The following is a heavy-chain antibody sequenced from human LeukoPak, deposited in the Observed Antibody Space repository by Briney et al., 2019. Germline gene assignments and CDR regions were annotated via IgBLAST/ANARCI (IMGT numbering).Heavy chain of an antibody. CDR2: IYSSGST. Sequence: PSQTLSLTCTVSGGSISSGGYYWSWVRQHRGRGLEWIGYIYSSGSTYYNPSLKSRVTISVDTSKNQFSLKLSSVTAADTAVYYCARAAAIRGWFDPWGQGTLVTVSS. CDR3: ARAAAIRGWFDP. D-gene: IGHD2-21*02. V-gene: IGHV4-31*03. J-gene: IGHJ5*02. CDR1: GGSISSGGYY.